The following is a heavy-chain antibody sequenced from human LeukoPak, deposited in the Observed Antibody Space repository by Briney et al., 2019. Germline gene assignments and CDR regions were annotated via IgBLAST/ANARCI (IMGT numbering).Heavy chain of an antibody. CDR2: IYYSGST. CDR3: ARVGGWPQYYYYYMDV. V-gene: IGHV4-59*01. D-gene: IGHD3-16*01. CDR1: GGSISSYY. J-gene: IGHJ6*03. Sequence: MPSETLSLTCTVSGGSISSYYWSWIRQPPGKGLEWIGYIYYSGSTNCNPSLKSRVTISVDTSKNQFSLKLSSVTAADTAVYYCARVGGWPQYYYYYMDVWGKGTTVTIS.